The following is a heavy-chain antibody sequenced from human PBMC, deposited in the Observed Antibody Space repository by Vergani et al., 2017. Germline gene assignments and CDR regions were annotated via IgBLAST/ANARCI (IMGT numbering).Heavy chain of an antibody. J-gene: IGHJ5*02. CDR1: GGSISSSSYY. Sequence: QLQLQESGPGLVKPSETLSLTCTVSGGSISSSSYYWSWIRQPPGKGLEWIGYIYYSGSTNYNPSLKSRVTISVDTSKNQFSLKLSSVTAADTAVYYCARESNYYGSGSSNWFDPWGQGTLVTVSS. CDR2: IYYSGST. D-gene: IGHD3-10*01. CDR3: ARESNYYGSGSSNWFDP. V-gene: IGHV4-61*01.